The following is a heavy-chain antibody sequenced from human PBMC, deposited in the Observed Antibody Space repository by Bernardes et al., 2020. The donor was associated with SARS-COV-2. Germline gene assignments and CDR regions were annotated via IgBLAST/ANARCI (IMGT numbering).Heavy chain of an antibody. CDR3: ARGQGWFGELSNGILYDY. CDR2: INAGNGNT. D-gene: IGHD3-10*01. J-gene: IGHJ4*02. V-gene: IGHV1-3*01. CDR1: GYTFTSYA. Sequence: ASVKVSCKASGYTFTSYAMHWVRHAPGQRLEWMGWINAGNGNTKYSQKFQGRVTITRDTSASTAYMELSSLRSEDTAVYYCARGQGWFGELSNGILYDYWGQGTLVTVSS.